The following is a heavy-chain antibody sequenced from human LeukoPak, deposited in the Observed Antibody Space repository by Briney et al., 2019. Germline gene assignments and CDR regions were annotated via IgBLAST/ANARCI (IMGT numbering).Heavy chain of an antibody. CDR2: FSTSGST. CDR3: ARYRSGSYSLDY. Sequence: SETLSPTCSLSGDSISSYYWSWIRQPAGKGLEWIGRFSTSGSTNYNPSLKSRLTMSVDTSKKQFSLSLSSVTAADTAVYYCARYRSGSYSLDYWGQGTLVTVSS. D-gene: IGHD1-26*01. V-gene: IGHV4-4*07. J-gene: IGHJ4*02. CDR1: GDSISSYY.